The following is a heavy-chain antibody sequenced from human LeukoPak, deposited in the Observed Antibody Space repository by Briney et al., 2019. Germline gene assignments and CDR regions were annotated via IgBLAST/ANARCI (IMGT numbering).Heavy chain of an antibody. Sequence: QPGRSLRLSCAASGFTFSSYEMNWVRQAPGEGLEWVSYISSSSTTYYADSVKGRFTISRDNAKNSLYLQMNSLRDEDTAMYYCANDDYFDYWGQGTLVTVSS. CDR3: ANDDYFDY. J-gene: IGHJ4*02. D-gene: IGHD3-3*01. CDR2: ISSSSTT. CDR1: GFTFSSYE. V-gene: IGHV3-48*02.